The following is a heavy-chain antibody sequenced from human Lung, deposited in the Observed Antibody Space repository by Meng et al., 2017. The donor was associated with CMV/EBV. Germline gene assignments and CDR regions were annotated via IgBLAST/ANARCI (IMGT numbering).Heavy chain of an antibody. D-gene: IGHD3-16*01. CDR1: GYFFNDHF. CDR3: ARDHDWGAAY. Sequence: SVKVSCKASGYFFNDHFMHWVRQAPGQGLEWMGWIQPSSGYTNYAQNFQGRVTMTSDSSIATAYMELTRLTSDDTAVYYCARDHDWGAAYWGQGTLVTFSS. J-gene: IGHJ4*02. CDR2: IQPSSGYT. V-gene: IGHV1-2*02.